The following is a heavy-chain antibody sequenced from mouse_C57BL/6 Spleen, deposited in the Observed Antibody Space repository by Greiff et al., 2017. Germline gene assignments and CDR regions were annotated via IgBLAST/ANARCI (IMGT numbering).Heavy chain of an antibody. V-gene: IGHV1-82*01. CDR2: IYPGDGDT. J-gene: IGHJ1*03. D-gene: IGHD1-1*01. CDR3: ARAKGYYGSSPYWYFDV. CDR1: GYAFSSSW. Sequence: QVQLQQSGPELVKPGASVKISCKASGYAFSSSWMNWVKQRPGKGLEWIGRIYPGDGDTNYNGKFKGKATLTADTSSSTAYMQLSSLTSEDSAVYFCARAKGYYGSSPYWYFDVWGTGTTVTVSS.